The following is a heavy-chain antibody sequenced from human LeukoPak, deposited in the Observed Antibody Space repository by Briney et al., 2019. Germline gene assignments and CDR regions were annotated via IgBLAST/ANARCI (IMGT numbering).Heavy chain of an antibody. Sequence: ASVKVSCKASGYTFTGYYIHWVRQAPGQGLEWMGWINPNSGGTNYAQKFQGRVTMTRDTSISTAYMELSSLRSDDTAVYFCVRASVSSWGQGTLVTVSS. CDR3: VRASVSS. J-gene: IGHJ5*02. V-gene: IGHV1-2*02. CDR2: INPNSGGT. CDR1: GYTFTGYY.